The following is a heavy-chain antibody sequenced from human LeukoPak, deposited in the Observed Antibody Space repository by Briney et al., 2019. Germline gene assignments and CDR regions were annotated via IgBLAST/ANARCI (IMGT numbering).Heavy chain of an antibody. D-gene: IGHD3-3*02. CDR1: GGSISSGDYY. V-gene: IGHV4-30-4*08. CDR2: IYYSGST. Sequence: SETLSLTCTVSGGSISSGDYYWSWIRQPPGKGLEWIGYIYYSGSTYYNPSLKSRVTISVDTSKNQFSLKLSSVTAADTAVYYCARFSTSSDHAFDIWGQGTMVTVSS. J-gene: IGHJ3*02. CDR3: ARFSTSSDHAFDI.